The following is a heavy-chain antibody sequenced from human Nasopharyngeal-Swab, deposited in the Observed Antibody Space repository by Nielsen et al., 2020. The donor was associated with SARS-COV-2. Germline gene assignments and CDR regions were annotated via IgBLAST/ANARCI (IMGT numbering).Heavy chain of an antibody. J-gene: IGHJ4*02. CDR2: ISYDGSNK. Sequence: GESLKISCAAPGFTFSSYAMHWVRPAPGRGLEWVAVISYDGSNKYYADSVKGRFTISRDNSKNTLYLQMNSLRGEDTAVYYCARGRGGSYFSYFEYWGQGTLVTVSS. CDR1: GFTFSSYA. D-gene: IGHD1-26*01. CDR3: ARGRGGSYFSYFEY. V-gene: IGHV3-30-3*01.